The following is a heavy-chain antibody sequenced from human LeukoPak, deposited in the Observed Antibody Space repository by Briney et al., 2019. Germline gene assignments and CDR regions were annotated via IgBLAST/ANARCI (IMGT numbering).Heavy chain of an antibody. CDR3: ARGRDVAVVPAADFDY. CDR1: GDSVSRNNLA. V-gene: IGHV6-1*01. Sequence: SQTLSPTCAISGDSVSRNNLAWNWIRQSPSRGLEWLGRTYYRSRWYTEYALSVKSRITIIPDTSKNQFSLQMNSVTPEDTAVYYCARGRDVAVVPAADFDYWGQGTLVTVSS. J-gene: IGHJ4*02. CDR2: TYYRSRWYT. D-gene: IGHD2-2*01.